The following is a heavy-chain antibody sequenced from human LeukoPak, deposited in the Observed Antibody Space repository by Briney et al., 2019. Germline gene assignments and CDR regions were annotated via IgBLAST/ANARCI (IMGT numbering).Heavy chain of an antibody. J-gene: IGHJ3*02. CDR3: AKDKGRLGGTRDDDGFDI. CDR2: ISGSGGST. V-gene: IGHV3-23*01. CDR1: GFSVSNYY. Sequence: GGSLRLSCVASGFSVSNYYMSWVRQAPGKGLEWVSAISGSGGSTYYADSVKGRFSISRDNSKNTLYLQMNSLRAEDTAIYYCAKDKGRLGGTRDDDGFDIWGQGTMVTVSS. D-gene: IGHD1-26*01.